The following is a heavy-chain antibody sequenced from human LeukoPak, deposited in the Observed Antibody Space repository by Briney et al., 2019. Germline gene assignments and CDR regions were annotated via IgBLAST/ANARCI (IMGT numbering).Heavy chain of an antibody. Sequence: ASVKVSCKASGYTFTSYYMHWVRQAPGQGLEWMGIINPSGGSTSYAQKSQGRVTMTRDTSTSTVYMELSSLRSEDTAVYYCARDSGYGADYGDYEINEGVDWFDPWGQGTLVTVSS. J-gene: IGHJ5*02. CDR2: INPSGGST. D-gene: IGHD4-17*01. CDR1: GYTFTSYY. V-gene: IGHV1-46*01. CDR3: ARDSGYGADYGDYEINEGVDWFDP.